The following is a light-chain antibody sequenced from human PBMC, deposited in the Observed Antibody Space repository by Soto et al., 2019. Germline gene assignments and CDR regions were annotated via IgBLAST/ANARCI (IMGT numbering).Light chain of an antibody. CDR1: QGISNY. J-gene: IGKJ1*01. Sequence: DIQLTQSPSFLPASVGDRVTITCRASQGISNYLAWYQQKPGKAPNLLIYSASTLHTGVPSRFSGSGSGTDFTVTISGLQPEDFVTYYCQQLTSSPPWTFGQGTKVEIK. CDR3: QQLTSSPPWT. CDR2: SAS. V-gene: IGKV1-9*01.